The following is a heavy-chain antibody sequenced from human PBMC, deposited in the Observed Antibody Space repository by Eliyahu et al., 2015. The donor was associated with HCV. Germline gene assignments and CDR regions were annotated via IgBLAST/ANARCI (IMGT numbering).Heavy chain of an antibody. CDR2: ISGSGGNT. D-gene: IGHD5-18*01. V-gene: IGHV3-23*01. J-gene: IGHJ4*02. CDR1: GFTFNTYA. Sequence: EVQLLESGGGLVQPGGSLRLSCAASGFTFNTYAMTWVRQAPGKGLEWVSGISGSGGNTYYADSVKGRFTISRDNSKNTVYLQMNSLRAEDTAVYYCAKEHFVGYQTFFDYWGQGTLVTVSS. CDR3: AKEHFVGYQTFFDY.